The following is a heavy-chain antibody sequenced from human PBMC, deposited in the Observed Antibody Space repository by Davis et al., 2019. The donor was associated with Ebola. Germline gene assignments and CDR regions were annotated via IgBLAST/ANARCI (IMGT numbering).Heavy chain of an antibody. V-gene: IGHV4-59*01. J-gene: IGHJ6*04. D-gene: IGHD3-10*01. CDR1: GGSFSGYY. CDR3: ARVVGWFGELLGYYGMDV. Sequence: SETLSLTCAIYGGSFSGYYWSWIRQSPGGGLEWIGYIYYSGSTNYNPSLKSRVTISVDTSKNQFSLKLSSVTAADTAVYYCARVVGWFGELLGYYGMDVWGKVTTVTVSS. CDR2: IYYSGST.